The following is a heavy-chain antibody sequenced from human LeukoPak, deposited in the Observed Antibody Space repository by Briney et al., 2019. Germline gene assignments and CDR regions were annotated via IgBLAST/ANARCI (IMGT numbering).Heavy chain of an antibody. V-gene: IGHV3-21*01. Sequence: PGGSLRLSCAASGFTFSSYSMNWVRQAPGKGLEWVSSISSSSSYIYYADSVKGRFTISRDNAKNSLYLQMNSLRAEDTAVYYCARATYPGMGGAFDIWGQGTMVTVSS. CDR3: ARATYPGMGGAFDI. CDR1: GFTFSSYS. J-gene: IGHJ3*02. CDR2: ISSSSSYI. D-gene: IGHD6-13*01.